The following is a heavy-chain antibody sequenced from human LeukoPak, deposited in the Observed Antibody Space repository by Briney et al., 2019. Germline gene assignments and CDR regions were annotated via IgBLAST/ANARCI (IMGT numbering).Heavy chain of an antibody. J-gene: IGHJ4*02. V-gene: IGHV3-23*01. D-gene: IGHD4-17*01. CDR2: IRDSGSST. CDR1: GFTFSSYA. CDR3: ANEIRPNDY. Sequence: GGSLRLSCAASGFTFSSYAMSWVRQAPGKGLEWVSAIRDSGSSTHYADSVKGRFTISRDNSKNTLYLQMNSLSADDTAMYYCANEIRPNDYWGQGTLVTVSS.